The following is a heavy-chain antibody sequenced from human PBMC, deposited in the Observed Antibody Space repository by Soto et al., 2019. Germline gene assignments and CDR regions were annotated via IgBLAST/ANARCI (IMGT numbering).Heavy chain of an antibody. CDR2: ISSSSSYI. D-gene: IGHD3-16*01. J-gene: IGHJ3*02. CDR1: GFTFSSYS. V-gene: IGHV3-21*01. CDR3: AVALGFDAFDI. Sequence: GGSLRLSCAASGFTFSSYSMNWVRQAPGKGLEWVSSISSSSSYIYYADSVKGRFTISRDNAKNSLYLQMNSLRAEDTAVYYCAVALGFDAFDIWGQGTMVTVSS.